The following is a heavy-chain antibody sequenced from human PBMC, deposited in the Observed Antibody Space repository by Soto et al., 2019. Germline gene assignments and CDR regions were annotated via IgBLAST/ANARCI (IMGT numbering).Heavy chain of an antibody. CDR3: ARDRDSGSYYNDHYYYYYGMDV. Sequence: SETLSLTCTVSGGSVSSGSYYWSWIRQPPGKGLEWIGYIYYSGSTNYNPSLKSRVTISVDTSKNQFSLKLSSVTAADTAVYYCARDRDSGSYYNDHYYYYYGMDVWGQGTTVTVSS. J-gene: IGHJ6*02. V-gene: IGHV4-61*01. D-gene: IGHD3-10*01. CDR2: IYYSGST. CDR1: GGSVSSGSYY.